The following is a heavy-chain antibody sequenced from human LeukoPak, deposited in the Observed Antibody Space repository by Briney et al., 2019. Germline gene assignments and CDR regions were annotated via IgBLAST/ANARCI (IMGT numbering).Heavy chain of an antibody. CDR3: TTYPAFDC. D-gene: IGHD2-2*01. Sequence: GGSLRLSCAASGLIFSNAWMSWVRQAPGKGLEWVGRIKSKIDGGTTDYAAPVKGRFTISRDDSKNTLYLQMNSLKTEDTAVYYCTTYPAFDCWGQGTLVTVSS. CDR2: IKSKIDGGTT. J-gene: IGHJ4*02. V-gene: IGHV3-15*01. CDR1: GLIFSNAW.